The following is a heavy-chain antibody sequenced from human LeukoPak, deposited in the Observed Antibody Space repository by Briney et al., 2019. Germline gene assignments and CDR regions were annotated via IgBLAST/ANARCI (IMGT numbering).Heavy chain of an antibody. Sequence: ASVKISCNASGYTFTSYYMHWLRHATGQGLEWRGIINPSGGTTSYAQKFQGRVTMTKATSTSTVYMELSSLRSEDTAVYYCARDEDGSLLSFGHGSYYYYGMDVWGQGTTVTVSS. CDR3: ARDEDGSLLSFGHGSYYYYGMDV. CDR2: INPSGGTT. V-gene: IGHV1-46*01. D-gene: IGHD3-10*01. J-gene: IGHJ6*02. CDR1: GYTFTSYY.